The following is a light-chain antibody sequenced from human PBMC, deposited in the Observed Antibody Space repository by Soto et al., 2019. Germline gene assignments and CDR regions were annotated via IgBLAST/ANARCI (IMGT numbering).Light chain of an antibody. J-gene: IGKJ3*01. Sequence: EIVMTQSPAALSVSPGERATLSCRASQSIGGDLAWYQQKAGQAPSLLIYRASTRATGIPARFSGSGSGTEFTLTISSLQSEDFAVYYCQQFNNWPITVGPGTKVDF. CDR3: QQFNNWPIT. CDR2: RAS. CDR1: QSIGGD. V-gene: IGKV3-15*01.